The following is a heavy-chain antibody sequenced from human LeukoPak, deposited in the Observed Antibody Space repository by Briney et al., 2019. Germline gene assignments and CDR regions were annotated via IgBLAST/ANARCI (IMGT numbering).Heavy chain of an antibody. Sequence: SETLSLTCTVSGGSISSGGYYWSWIRQPPGKGLEWIGYIYHSGSTYYNPSLKSRGTISVDRSKNQFSLKLSSVTAADTAVYYCARETGFAFGELLSYYYYYMDVWGKGTTVTVSS. D-gene: IGHD3-10*01. CDR2: IYHSGST. J-gene: IGHJ6*03. CDR3: ARETGFAFGELLSYYYYYMDV. CDR1: GGSISSGGYY. V-gene: IGHV4-30-2*01.